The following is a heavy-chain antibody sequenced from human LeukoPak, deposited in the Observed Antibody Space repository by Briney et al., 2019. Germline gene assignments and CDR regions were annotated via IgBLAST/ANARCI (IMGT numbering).Heavy chain of an antibody. J-gene: IGHJ4*02. V-gene: IGHV1-24*01. CDR3: AREVSSSLDY. CDR2: FDPVDGET. CDR1: GHTLRELS. D-gene: IGHD6-13*01. Sequence: ASVKVFCNVSGHTLRELSMHWVRQAPGEGLEWMGGFDPVDGETIYAQKFQGRVSMTEDTSTDTAYMELSSLRSENTAVYYCAREVSSSLDYWGQGTLVTVSS.